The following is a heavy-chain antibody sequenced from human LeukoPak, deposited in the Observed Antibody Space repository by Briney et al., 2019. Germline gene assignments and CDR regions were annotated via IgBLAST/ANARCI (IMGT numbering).Heavy chain of an antibody. CDR3: ARDLLSATFDY. V-gene: IGHV4-4*07. CDR2: IYTSGST. D-gene: IGHD3-16*02. Sequence: SETLSLTCTVSGGSLSSYYWSWIRQPAGKGLEWIGRIYTSGSTNYTPSLKSRVTMSVDTSKNQFSLKLSSVTAADTAVYYCARDLLSATFDYWGQGTLVTVSS. J-gene: IGHJ4*02. CDR1: GGSLSSYY.